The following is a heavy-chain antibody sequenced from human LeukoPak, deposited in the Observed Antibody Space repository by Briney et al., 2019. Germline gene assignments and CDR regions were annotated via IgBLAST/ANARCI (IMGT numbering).Heavy chain of an antibody. J-gene: IGHJ4*02. Sequence: PGGSLRLSCAASGFTFSSYGMHWIRQAPGKGLEWVAVIWYDGSNKYYADSVKGRFTISRDNSKNTLYLQMNSLRAEDTAVYYCARGSVYDSGGYYHKPLYYFDYWGQGTLVTVSS. V-gene: IGHV3-33*01. CDR2: IWYDGSNK. CDR1: GFTFSSYG. D-gene: IGHD3-22*01. CDR3: ARGSVYDSGGYYHKPLYYFDY.